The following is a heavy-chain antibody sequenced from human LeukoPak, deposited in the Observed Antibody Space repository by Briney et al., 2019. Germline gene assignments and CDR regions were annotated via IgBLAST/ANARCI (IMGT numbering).Heavy chain of an antibody. CDR1: GGSISSYY. D-gene: IGHD1-26*01. J-gene: IGHJ5*02. Sequence: SETLSLTCTVSGGSISSYYWSWIRQPPGKGLEWIGRIYSTGRSDYNPSLKSRITMSVDTSRNQFSLKLISVTVADTAIYYCARGQGATVPQVGKNWFDPWGQGTRVTVSS. V-gene: IGHV4-4*07. CDR3: ARGQGATVPQVGKNWFDP. CDR2: IYSTGRS.